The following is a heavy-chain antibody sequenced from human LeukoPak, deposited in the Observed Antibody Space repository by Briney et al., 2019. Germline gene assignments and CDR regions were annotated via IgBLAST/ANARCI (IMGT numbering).Heavy chain of an antibody. J-gene: IGHJ4*02. V-gene: IGHV3-21*01. D-gene: IGHD2-2*01. CDR2: ISSSSSYI. Sequence: GGSLRLSCAASGFTFSSYSMNWVRQAPGKGLEWVSSISSSSSYIYYADSVKGRFTISRDNAKNSLYLQMNSLRAEDTAVYYCARGYCSSTSCYQDYFDYWGQGTLVTVSS. CDR3: ARGYCSSTSCYQDYFDY. CDR1: GFTFSSYS.